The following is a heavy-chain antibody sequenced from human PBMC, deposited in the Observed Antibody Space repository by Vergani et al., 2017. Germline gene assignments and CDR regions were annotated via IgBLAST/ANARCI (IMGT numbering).Heavy chain of an antibody. V-gene: IGHV1-69*02. CDR1: GGTFSSYT. Sequence: QVQLVQSGAEVKKPGSSVKVSCKASGGTFSSYTISWVRQAPGQGLEWMGRIIPILGIANYAHKFQGRVTITADKSTSTAYMELSSLRSEDTAVYYCASGYYDSSATDAFDIWGQGTMVTVSS. CDR3: ASGYYDSSATDAFDI. D-gene: IGHD3-22*01. CDR2: IIPILGIA. J-gene: IGHJ3*02.